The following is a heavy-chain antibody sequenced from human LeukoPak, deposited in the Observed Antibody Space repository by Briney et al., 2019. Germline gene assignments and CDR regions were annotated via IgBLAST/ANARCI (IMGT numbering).Heavy chain of an antibody. Sequence: GGSLRLSCAASGFTFDDYAMHWVRQAPGKGLEWVSGISWNSGSIGYADSVKGRFTISRDNAKNSLYLQMNSLRAEDTAVYYCARRYEYSSCYFDYWGQGTLVTVSS. D-gene: IGHD6-6*01. V-gene: IGHV3-9*01. CDR1: GFTFDDYA. CDR2: ISWNSGSI. CDR3: ARRYEYSSCYFDY. J-gene: IGHJ4*02.